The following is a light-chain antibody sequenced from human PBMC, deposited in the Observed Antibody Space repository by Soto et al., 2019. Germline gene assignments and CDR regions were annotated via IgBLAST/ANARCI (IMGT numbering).Light chain of an antibody. CDR3: SSYAAGSIYV. Sequence: QSVLTQPASVSGSPGQSITISCTGTSSDVGGYNYVSWYQQHPGKAPKLMIYEVSNRPSGVSFRFSGSKSGNTASLTISGLQAEDEADYYCSSYAAGSIYVFGTGTKVTVL. CDR1: SSDVGGYNY. J-gene: IGLJ1*01. CDR2: EVS. V-gene: IGLV2-14*01.